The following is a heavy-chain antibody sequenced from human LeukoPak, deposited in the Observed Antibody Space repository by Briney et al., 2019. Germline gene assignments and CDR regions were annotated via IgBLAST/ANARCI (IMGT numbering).Heavy chain of an antibody. Sequence: GGSLRLSCAASGFTFSSYAMHWVRQAPGKGLEWVATIKHDGSEKYYVDSVKGRFTISRDNAKNSLYLQMNSLRAEDTAVYYSARHDYGDLGQGTLVTVSS. D-gene: IGHD4-17*01. J-gene: IGHJ4*02. V-gene: IGHV3-7*02. CDR3: ARHDYGD. CDR1: GFTFSSYA. CDR2: IKHDGSEK.